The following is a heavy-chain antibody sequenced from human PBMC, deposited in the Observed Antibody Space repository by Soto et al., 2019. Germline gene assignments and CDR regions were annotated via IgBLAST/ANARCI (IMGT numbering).Heavy chain of an antibody. CDR3: ARALTYYDFWSGYYDAGPYHWFDP. Sequence: QVQLQQWGAGLLKPSETLSLTCAVYGGSFSGYYWSWIRQPPGKGLEWIGEINHSGSTNYNPSLKSRVTISVDTSKNQFSLKLSSVTAADTAVYYCARALTYYDFWSGYYDAGPYHWFDPWGQGTLVTVSS. V-gene: IGHV4-34*01. CDR1: GGSFSGYY. J-gene: IGHJ5*02. D-gene: IGHD3-3*01. CDR2: INHSGST.